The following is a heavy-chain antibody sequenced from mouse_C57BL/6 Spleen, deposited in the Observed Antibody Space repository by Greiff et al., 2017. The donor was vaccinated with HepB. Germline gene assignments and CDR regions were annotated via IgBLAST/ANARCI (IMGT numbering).Heavy chain of an antibody. CDR1: GYTFTDYN. Sequence: LVKPGASVKMSCKASGYTFTDYNMHWVKQSHGKSLEWIGYINPNNGGTSYNQKFKGKATLTVNKSSSTAYMELRSLTSEDSAVYYCARSNYGYFDVWGTGTTVTVSS. V-gene: IGHV1-22*01. J-gene: IGHJ1*03. D-gene: IGHD2-5*01. CDR3: ARSNYGYFDV. CDR2: INPNNGGT.